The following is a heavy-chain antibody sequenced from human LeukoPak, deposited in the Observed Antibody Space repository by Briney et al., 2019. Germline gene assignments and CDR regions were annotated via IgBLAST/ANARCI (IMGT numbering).Heavy chain of an antibody. V-gene: IGHV3-21*01. CDR2: ISSSSSYI. CDR1: GFTFSSFT. J-gene: IGHJ4*02. D-gene: IGHD3-22*01. CDR3: ARDFYDSSGYYYDY. Sequence: GGSLRLSCAASGFTFSSFTMNWVRQAPGKGLEWVSSISSSSSYIYSADSVKGRFTISRDNARNSLYLRMNSLRAEDTAVYYCARDFYDSSGYYYDYWGQGTLVTVSS.